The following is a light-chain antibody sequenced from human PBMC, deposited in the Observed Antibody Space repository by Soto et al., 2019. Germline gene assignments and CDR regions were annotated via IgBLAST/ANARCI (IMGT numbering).Light chain of an antibody. Sequence: DIQLTQSPSFLSASAGDRVTITCRASQGIRSYLAWYQQKPGKAPKLLIYAASTLQSGVPSRFSGSGSGTEFTLTISSLQPEDFATYYCQQLNGYPLTFGGGTKVGIK. CDR2: AAS. CDR1: QGIRSY. CDR3: QQLNGYPLT. V-gene: IGKV1-9*01. J-gene: IGKJ4*01.